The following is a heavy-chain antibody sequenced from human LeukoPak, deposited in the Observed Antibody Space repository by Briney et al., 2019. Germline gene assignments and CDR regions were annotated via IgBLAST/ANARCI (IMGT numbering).Heavy chain of an antibody. CDR2: IRYDGSNE. J-gene: IGHJ4*02. Sequence: GGSLRLSCAASGFTFSSYGMHWVRQAPGKGLEWVAFIRYDGSNEYYADSVKGRFTISRDNSKNTLYLQMNSLRAEDTAVYYCAKGYSYSIDYWGQGTLVTVSS. CDR1: GFTFSSYG. CDR3: AKGYSYSIDY. D-gene: IGHD5-18*01. V-gene: IGHV3-30*02.